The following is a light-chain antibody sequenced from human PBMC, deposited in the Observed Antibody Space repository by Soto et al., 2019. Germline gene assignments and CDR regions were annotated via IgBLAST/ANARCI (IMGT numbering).Light chain of an antibody. Sequence: QSVLTQPASVSGSPGQSSTISCTGTSSDIGGYNYISWYQQHPGKAPKFIIYDVRNRPSGVSNRFSGSRSGNTASLTISGLQAEDEADYYCSSYTSSSTVIFGGGTKLTVL. CDR1: SSDIGGYNY. CDR3: SSYTSSSTVI. J-gene: IGLJ2*01. V-gene: IGLV2-14*03. CDR2: DVR.